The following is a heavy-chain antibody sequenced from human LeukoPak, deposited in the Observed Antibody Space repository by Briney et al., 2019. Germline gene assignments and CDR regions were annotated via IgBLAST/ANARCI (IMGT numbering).Heavy chain of an antibody. CDR3: TRDHGLDV. V-gene: IGHV3-74*01. CDR1: GFTFSSYW. J-gene: IGHJ6*02. Sequence: GGSLGLSCAASGFTFSSYWMSWVRQAPGKGLMWVSQINSDGSATSCADPVKGRCTISRDNAKDMLYLEMNSLRVEDTAAYFCTRDHGLDVWGQGTTVTVSS. CDR2: INSDGSAT.